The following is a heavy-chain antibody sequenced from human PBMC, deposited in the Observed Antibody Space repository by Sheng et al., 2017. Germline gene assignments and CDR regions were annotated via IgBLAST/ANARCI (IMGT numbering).Heavy chain of an antibody. Sequence: QVQLQQWGAGLLKPSETLSLTCAVYGGSFSGYYWSWIRQPPGKGLEWIGEINHSGSTNYTPSLKSRVTISLDTSKNQFSLKLSSVTAADTAVYYCARRRRSGSWDWFDPWGQGTLVTVSS. D-gene: IGHD3-10*01. CDR2: INHSGST. V-gene: IGHV4-34*01. J-gene: IGHJ5*02. CDR1: GGSFSGYY. CDR3: ARRRRSGSWDWFDP.